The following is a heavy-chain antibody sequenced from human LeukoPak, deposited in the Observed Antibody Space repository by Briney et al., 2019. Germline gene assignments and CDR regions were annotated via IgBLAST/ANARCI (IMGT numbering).Heavy chain of an antibody. CDR3: TIDVPSHPQQIDY. Sequence: PGGSLRLSCAASGFTFSNYAMSWVRQAPGKGLEWVSGISGSGAYSYYADSVKGRFTISRDNSKNTLYVQMDSLRAEDTAVYYCTIDVPSHPQQIDYWGQGILVTVSS. CDR1: GFTFSNYA. J-gene: IGHJ4*02. V-gene: IGHV3-23*01. D-gene: IGHD3-10*02. CDR2: ISGSGAYS.